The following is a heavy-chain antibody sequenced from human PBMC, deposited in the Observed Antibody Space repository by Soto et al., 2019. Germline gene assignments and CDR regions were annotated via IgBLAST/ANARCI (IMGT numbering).Heavy chain of an antibody. V-gene: IGHV3-7*03. CDR3: ARARDSWSTYFDS. Sequence: EVQLVESGGGLVQPGGSLRLSCAASGFTFSNYWMSWVRQAPGQGLEWVANIKHDGTEKYYVDSVKGRFTISRDNAKNSLYLQMNSLRAEDTAVYYCARARDSWSTYFDSWGQGTLVTVSS. J-gene: IGHJ4*02. D-gene: IGHD3-3*01. CDR1: GFTFSNYW. CDR2: IKHDGTEK.